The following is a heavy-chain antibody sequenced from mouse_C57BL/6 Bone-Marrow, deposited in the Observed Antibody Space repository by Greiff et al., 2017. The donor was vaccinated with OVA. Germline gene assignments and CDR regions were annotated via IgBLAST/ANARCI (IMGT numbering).Heavy chain of an antibody. CDR1: GYTFTSYG. V-gene: IGHV1-81*01. J-gene: IGHJ2*01. Sequence: QVQLQQSGAELARPGASVKLSCKASGYTFTSYGISWVKQRTGQGLEWIGEIYPRSGNTYYNEKFKGKATLTADKSSSTAYMELRSLTSEDSAVYFCARLGIYYGNYHFDYWGQGTTLTVSS. CDR3: ARLGIYYGNYHFDY. D-gene: IGHD2-1*01. CDR2: IYPRSGNT.